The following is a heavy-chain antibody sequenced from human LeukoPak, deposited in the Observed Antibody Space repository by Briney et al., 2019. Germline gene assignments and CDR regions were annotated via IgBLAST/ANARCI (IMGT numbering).Heavy chain of an antibody. D-gene: IGHD3-22*01. J-gene: IGHJ4*02. CDR3: AIYYYDISGSRMIPFDY. Sequence: ASVKVSCKASGGTFSSYAISWVRQAPGQGLEWMGGIIPIFGTANYAQKFQGRVTITADESTSTAYMELSSLRSEDTAVYYCAIYYYDISGSRMIPFDYWGQGTLVTVSS. CDR1: GGTFSSYA. CDR2: IIPIFGTA. V-gene: IGHV1-69*13.